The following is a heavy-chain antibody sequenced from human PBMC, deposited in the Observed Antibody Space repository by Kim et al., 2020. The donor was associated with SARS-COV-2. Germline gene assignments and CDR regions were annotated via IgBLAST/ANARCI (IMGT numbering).Heavy chain of an antibody. V-gene: IGHV4-39*01. CDR3: ASLISSSDGA. CDR2: ST. D-gene: IGHD6-6*01. J-gene: IGHJ6*02. Sequence: STYYNPSLKGRVTIPVDTAKNQFSLKLSSVTAADTAVYYCASLISSSDGAWGQGTTVTVSS.